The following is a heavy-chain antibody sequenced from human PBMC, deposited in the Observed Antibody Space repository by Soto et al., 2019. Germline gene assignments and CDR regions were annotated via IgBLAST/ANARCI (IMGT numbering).Heavy chain of an antibody. CDR3: ARSPKNYYDSSGYPHYFDY. V-gene: IGHV4-4*02. Sequence: SETLSLTCAVSGGSISSSNWWSWVRQPPGKGLEWIGEIYHIGSTNYNPSLKSRVTISVDKSKNQFSLKLSSVTAADTAVYYCARSPKNYYDSSGYPHYFDYWGQGTLVTVSS. J-gene: IGHJ4*02. CDR2: IYHIGST. CDR1: GGSISSSNW. D-gene: IGHD3-22*01.